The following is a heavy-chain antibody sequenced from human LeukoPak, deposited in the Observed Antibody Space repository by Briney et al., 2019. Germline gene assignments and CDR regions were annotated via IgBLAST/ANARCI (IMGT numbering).Heavy chain of an antibody. V-gene: IGHV3-23*01. Sequence: GGSLRLSCAASGFTFSSYAMSWVRQAPGKGLEWVSAISGSGGSTYYADSVKGRFTISRDNSKNTLYLQMNSLRAEDTAVYYCAKDLTPNVPAASTTFDYWGQGTLVTVSS. J-gene: IGHJ4*02. CDR1: GFTFSSYA. CDR3: AKDLTPNVPAASTTFDY. CDR2: ISGSGGST. D-gene: IGHD2-2*01.